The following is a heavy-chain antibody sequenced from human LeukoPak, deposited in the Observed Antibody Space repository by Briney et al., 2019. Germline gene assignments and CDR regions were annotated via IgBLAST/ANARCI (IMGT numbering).Heavy chain of an antibody. V-gene: IGHV3-53*01. J-gene: IGHJ4*02. D-gene: IGHD1-26*01. CDR3: ARDKIVGATHFDY. CDR2: IYSGTI. CDR1: GFTVSSNS. Sequence: GGSLRLSCTVSGFTVSSNSMSWVRQAPGKGLEWVSFIYSGTIHYSDSVKGRFTISRDNARNSLYLQMNSLRAEDTAVYYCARDKIVGATHFDYWGQGTLVTVSS.